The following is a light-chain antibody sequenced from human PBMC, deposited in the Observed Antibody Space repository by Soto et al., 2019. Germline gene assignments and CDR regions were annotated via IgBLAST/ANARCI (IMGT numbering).Light chain of an antibody. CDR2: EVN. J-gene: IGLJ1*01. V-gene: IGLV2-14*01. CDR1: RSDIGDSNF. CDR3: ASFRSGTILV. Sequence: QSALTQPASASGSPGQSVTISCTGPRSDIGDSNFISWYQHSPGKAPRLLIYEVNNRPSGVSKRFSGSKAGNTASLTISGLLDDDEADYFCASFRSGTILVFGSGTKVTVL.